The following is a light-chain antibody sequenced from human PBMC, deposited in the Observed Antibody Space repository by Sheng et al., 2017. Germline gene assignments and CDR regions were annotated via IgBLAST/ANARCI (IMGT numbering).Light chain of an antibody. V-gene: IGLV1-40*01. CDR1: SSNIGAGYD. CDR3: QSYDSSLDAYV. Sequence: QSVLTQPPSVSGAPGQRVTISCTGSSSNIGAGYDVHWYQQLPGTAPKLLIYTDTNRPSGVPDRFSASKSGTSASLAITGLQAEDEADYYCQSYDSSLDAYVFGAGTKVTVL. CDR2: TDT. J-gene: IGLJ1*01.